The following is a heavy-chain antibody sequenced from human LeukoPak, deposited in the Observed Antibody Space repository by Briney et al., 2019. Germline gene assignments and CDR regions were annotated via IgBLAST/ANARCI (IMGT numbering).Heavy chain of an antibody. D-gene: IGHD2-2*01. CDR1: GFTFSSYG. CDR3: GRVGYCSSTSCSPDYYYYGMDV. J-gene: IGHJ6*02. V-gene: IGHV3-33*01. Sequence: GGSLRLSCAASGFTFSSYGMHWVRQAPGKGLEWVAVIWYDGSNKYYADSVKGRFTISRDNSKNTLYLQMNSLRAEDTAVYYCGRVGYCSSTSCSPDYYYYGMDVWGQGTTVTVSS. CDR2: IWYDGSNK.